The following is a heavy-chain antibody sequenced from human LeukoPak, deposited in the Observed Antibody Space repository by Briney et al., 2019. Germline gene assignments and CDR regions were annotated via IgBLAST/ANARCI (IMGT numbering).Heavy chain of an antibody. V-gene: IGHV4-59*01. J-gene: IGHJ4*02. D-gene: IGHD3-22*01. CDR1: RGSISSYY. CDR2: IYYSGST. Sequence: SETLSLTCTGSRGSISSYYWGWIRQPPGKGLEWVGYIYYSGSTNYNLSLKSRVTISVDTSKNQFSLKLSSVTAADTAVYYCARVGKDSSGFDYWGQGTLVTVSS. CDR3: ARVGKDSSGFDY.